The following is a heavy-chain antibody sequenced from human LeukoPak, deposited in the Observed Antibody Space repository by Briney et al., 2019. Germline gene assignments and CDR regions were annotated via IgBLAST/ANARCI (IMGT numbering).Heavy chain of an antibody. CDR2: INSDGSST. J-gene: IGHJ4*02. V-gene: IGHV3-74*01. Sequence: GGSLRLSCAASGFTFSSYWMHWVRQAPGKGLGWVSRINSDGSSTSYADSVKGRFTISRDNAKNTLYLQMNSLRAEDTAVYYCARLDTYYYDSSGYILWGQGTLVTVSS. CDR3: ARLDTYYYDSSGYIL. CDR1: GFTFSSYW. D-gene: IGHD3-22*01.